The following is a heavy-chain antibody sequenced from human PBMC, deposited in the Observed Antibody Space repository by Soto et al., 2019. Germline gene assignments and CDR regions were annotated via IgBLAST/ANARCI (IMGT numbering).Heavy chain of an antibody. Sequence: GGSLRLSCAASGFTVSSNYMSWVRQAPGKGLEWVSVIYSGGSTYYADSVKGRFTISRDNSKNTLYLQMNSLRAEDTAVYYCASIGIAVALTKARAFDIWGQGTMVTVSS. CDR1: GFTVSSNY. D-gene: IGHD6-19*01. V-gene: IGHV3-53*01. CDR2: IYSGGST. CDR3: ASIGIAVALTKARAFDI. J-gene: IGHJ3*02.